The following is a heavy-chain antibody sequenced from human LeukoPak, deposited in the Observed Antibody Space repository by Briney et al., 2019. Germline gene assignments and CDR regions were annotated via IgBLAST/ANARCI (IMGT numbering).Heavy chain of an antibody. J-gene: IGHJ4*02. Sequence: PGGSLRLSCAASGFTFSSYGMHWLRQAPGKGLEWVAVISHDGSHKNYADSVKGRFTISRDNSKNTLYLQMNSLRPEDTAVYYCARESGSYHPFDFWGQGTLVTVSS. CDR3: ARESGSYHPFDF. D-gene: IGHD1-26*01. CDR2: ISHDGSHK. V-gene: IGHV3-30*03. CDR1: GFTFSSYG.